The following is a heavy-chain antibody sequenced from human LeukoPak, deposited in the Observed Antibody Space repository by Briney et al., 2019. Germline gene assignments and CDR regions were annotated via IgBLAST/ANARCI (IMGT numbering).Heavy chain of an antibody. V-gene: IGHV3-74*03. D-gene: IGHD1-26*01. CDR3: ARGGGYHASDI. CDR2: INNDGGGT. J-gene: IGHJ3*02. CDR1: GFTFSSYW. Sequence: GGSLRLSCAASGFTFSSYWIYWVRQAPGKGLVYVSRINNDGGGTTYADSVRGRFTISRDNARNMVYLQMDSLRADDTAVYYCARGGGYHASDIWGQGTMVTVSS.